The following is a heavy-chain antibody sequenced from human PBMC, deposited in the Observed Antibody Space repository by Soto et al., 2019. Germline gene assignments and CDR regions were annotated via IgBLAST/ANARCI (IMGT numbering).Heavy chain of an antibody. CDR1: GFSFSHFG. CDR3: AKDDSEYSNYWTSFDY. D-gene: IGHD4-4*01. CDR2: ISYDGSIK. Sequence: VQLVESGGGVVQPGRSLRLSCAASGFSFSHFGMEWVRQAPGKGLEWVASISYDGSIKYYTDSVKGRFTISRDNYKGTLSLQMNSLRAEDTAMYYCAKDDSEYSNYWTSFDYWGQGTLVTVSS. V-gene: IGHV3-30*18. J-gene: IGHJ4*02.